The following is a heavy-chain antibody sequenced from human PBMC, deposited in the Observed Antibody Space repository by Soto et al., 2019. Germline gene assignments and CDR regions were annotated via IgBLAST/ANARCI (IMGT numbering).Heavy chain of an antibody. V-gene: IGHV1-69*02. CDR3: ARTFPSWLALTPFDY. CDR1: GGTFNSYT. D-gene: IGHD6-13*01. Sequence: QVQLVQSGAEVKKPGSSVKVSCKASGGTFNSYTISWVRQAPGQGLEWMGRIIPILGIANYAQKVQGRVTITADKSTSTAYMELSSLRSEDTAVYYCARTFPSWLALTPFDYWGQGTLVTVSS. J-gene: IGHJ4*02. CDR2: IIPILGIA.